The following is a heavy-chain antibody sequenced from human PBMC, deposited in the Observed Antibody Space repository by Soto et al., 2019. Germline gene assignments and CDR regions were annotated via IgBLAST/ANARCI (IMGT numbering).Heavy chain of an antibody. Sequence: ASVKVSCKASGYTFTSYAMHWVRQAPGQRLEWMGWINAGNGNTKYSQKFQGRVTITRDTSASTAYMELSSLRSEDTAVYYCARGFITMVRGVIWGMDVWGQGTTVTV. J-gene: IGHJ6*02. CDR2: INAGNGNT. V-gene: IGHV1-3*01. D-gene: IGHD3-10*01. CDR1: GYTFTSYA. CDR3: ARGFITMVRGVIWGMDV.